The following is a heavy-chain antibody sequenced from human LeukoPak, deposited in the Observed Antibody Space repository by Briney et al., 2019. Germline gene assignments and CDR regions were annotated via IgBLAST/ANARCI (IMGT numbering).Heavy chain of an antibody. CDR3: AQRGRFGELIGY. D-gene: IGHD3-10*01. CDR1: GFTFSSYW. J-gene: IGHJ4*02. CDR2: ISGSGDSS. V-gene: IGHV3-23*01. Sequence: GGSLRLSCAASGFTFSSYWMSWVRQAPGKGLEWVSAISGSGDSSYYAASVKGRFTISRDNSKNTLYLQMNSLRAEDTAVYYCAQRGRFGELIGYWGQGTLVTVSS.